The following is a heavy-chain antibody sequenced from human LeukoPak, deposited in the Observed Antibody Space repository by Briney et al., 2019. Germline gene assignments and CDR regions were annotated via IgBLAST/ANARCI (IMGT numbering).Heavy chain of an antibody. V-gene: IGHV1-46*01. CDR1: GYTFTSYY. J-gene: IGHJ4*02. CDR3: ARGLSTVTTLGFDY. CDR2: INPSGGST. Sequence: ASVKVSCEASGYTFTSYYVQWVRQAPGQGPEWMGQINPSGGSTSYAQKFQGRVTMTRDTSTSTVYMELSSLRSEDTAVYYCARGLSTVTTLGFDYWGQGTLVTVSS. D-gene: IGHD4-17*01.